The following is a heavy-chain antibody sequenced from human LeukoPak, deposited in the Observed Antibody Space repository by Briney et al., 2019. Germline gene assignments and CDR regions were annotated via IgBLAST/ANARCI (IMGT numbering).Heavy chain of an antibody. CDR2: IYYSGST. J-gene: IGHJ5*02. CDR1: GGSISSYY. Sequence: SETLSLTCTVSGGSISSYYWSWIRQPPGKGLEWIGYIYYSGSTNYNPSLKSRVTISVDASKNQFSLKLSSVTAADTAVYYCARGSAGFDPWGQGTLVTVSS. CDR3: ARGSAGFDP. D-gene: IGHD3-10*01. V-gene: IGHV4-59*01.